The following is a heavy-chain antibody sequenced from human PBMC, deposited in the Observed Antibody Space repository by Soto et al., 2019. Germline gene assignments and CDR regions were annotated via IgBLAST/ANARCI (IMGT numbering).Heavy chain of an antibody. CDR3: ARGLVGFFHIDY. CDR1: GFIFSSYG. D-gene: IGHD2-8*02. J-gene: IGHJ4*02. Sequence: ESVGGVVQPGRSLRLSCAASGFIFSSYGMHWVRQAPGKGLQWVAVIWYDGSNKYYADSVKGHFTISRDNSKSTVFLQMNSLRAEDTAVYYCARGLVGFFHIDYWGQGSLVTVSS. CDR2: IWYDGSNK. V-gene: IGHV3-33*01.